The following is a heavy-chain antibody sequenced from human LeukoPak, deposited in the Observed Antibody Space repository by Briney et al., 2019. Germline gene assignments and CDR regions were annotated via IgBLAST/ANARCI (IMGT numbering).Heavy chain of an antibody. V-gene: IGHV1-69*13. D-gene: IGHD4-11*01. J-gene: IGHJ5*02. CDR2: IIPIFGTA. CDR1: GGTFSSYA. Sequence: ASVKVSCKASGGTFSSYAISWVRQAPGQGFEWMGGIIPIFGTANYAQNFQGRVTITADESTSTAYMELSSLRSEDTAVYYCARSYSNYDIDWFDPWGQGTLVTVSS. CDR3: ARSYSNYDIDWFDP.